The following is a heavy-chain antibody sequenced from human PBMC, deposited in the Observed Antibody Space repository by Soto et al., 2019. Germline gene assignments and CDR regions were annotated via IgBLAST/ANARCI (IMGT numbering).Heavy chain of an antibody. CDR1: GFTFSSYG. CDR2: IWYDGSNK. J-gene: IGHJ4*02. CDR3: ARSGYSSGWFDY. Sequence: QVQLVESGGGVVQPGRSLRLSCAASGFTFSSYGMHWVRQAPGKGLEWVAVIWYDGSNKYYADSVKGRFTISRDKSKNTLYLQMNSLRAEDTAVYYCARSGYSSGWFDYWGQGTLVTVSS. D-gene: IGHD6-19*01. V-gene: IGHV3-33*01.